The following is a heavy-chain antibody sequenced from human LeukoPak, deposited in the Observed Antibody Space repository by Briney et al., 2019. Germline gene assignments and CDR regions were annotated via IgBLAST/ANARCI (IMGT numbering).Heavy chain of an antibody. CDR2: INPHSGGT. Sequence: GASVKVSCKASGYTFTDYYMHWVRQAPGQGLEWMGWINPHSGGTNSDFQGRVTMTRDTSISTAYMELSRLRSDDTAVYYCARGAITMIVVVMNWFDPWGQGTLVTVSS. J-gene: IGHJ5*02. CDR3: ARGAITMIVVVMNWFDP. D-gene: IGHD3-22*01. CDR1: GYTFTDYY. V-gene: IGHV1-2*02.